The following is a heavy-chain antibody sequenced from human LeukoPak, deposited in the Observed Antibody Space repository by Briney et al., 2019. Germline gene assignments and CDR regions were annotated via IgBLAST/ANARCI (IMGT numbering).Heavy chain of an antibody. V-gene: IGHV3-23*01. Sequence: GGSLRLSCAASGFTFSNHAMSWVRQAPGKGLEWVSAISGSGGSTDYADSVKGRFTISRDNSKNTLFLQMNSLRAEDTAVYYCANRGGNPKGSFDYWGQGTLVTVSS. D-gene: IGHD4-23*01. CDR2: ISGSGGST. J-gene: IGHJ4*02. CDR1: GFTFSNHA. CDR3: ANRGGNPKGSFDY.